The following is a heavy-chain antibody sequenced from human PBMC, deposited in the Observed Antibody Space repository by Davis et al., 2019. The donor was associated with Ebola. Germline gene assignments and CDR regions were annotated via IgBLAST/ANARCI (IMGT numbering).Heavy chain of an antibody. CDR3: AKDTLISSGYRLPGY. V-gene: IGHV3-9*01. CDR1: GFTFDDYA. Sequence: PGGSLRLSCAASGFTFDDYAMHWVRQAPGKGLEWVSGISWNSGSIGYADSVKGRFTISRDNAKNSLYLQMNSLRAEDTALYYCAKDTLISSGYRLPGYWGQGTLVTVSS. CDR2: ISWNSGSI. D-gene: IGHD3-22*01. J-gene: IGHJ4*02.